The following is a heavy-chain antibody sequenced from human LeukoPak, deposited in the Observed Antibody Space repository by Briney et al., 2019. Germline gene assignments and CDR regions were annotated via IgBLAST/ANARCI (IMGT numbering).Heavy chain of an antibody. J-gene: IGHJ6*02. CDR2: IIPILGIA. V-gene: IGHV1-69*04. Sequence: ASVKVSCKASGGTFSGYAISWVRQAPGQGLEWMGRIIPILGIANYAQKFQGRVTITADKSTSTAYMELSSLRSEDTAVYYCARDRDSTMVRGVAAARYYYYYGMDVWGQGTTVTVSS. CDR1: GGTFSGYA. D-gene: IGHD3-10*01. CDR3: ARDRDSTMVRGVAAARYYYYYGMDV.